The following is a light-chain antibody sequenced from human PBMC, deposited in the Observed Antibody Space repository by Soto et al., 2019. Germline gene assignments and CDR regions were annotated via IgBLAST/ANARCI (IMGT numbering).Light chain of an antibody. CDR3: QVWDSSSDRPV. CDR1: NIGSQS. CDR2: YDS. V-gene: IGLV3-21*04. Sequence: SCELTQTPSLSVAPEKTASITCGGDNIGSQSVHWYQHKPGQAPILVMRYDSDRPSGIPERFSGSNSGNTATLTISRVEAGDEADYYCQVWDSSSDRPVFGGGTKLTVL. J-gene: IGLJ3*02.